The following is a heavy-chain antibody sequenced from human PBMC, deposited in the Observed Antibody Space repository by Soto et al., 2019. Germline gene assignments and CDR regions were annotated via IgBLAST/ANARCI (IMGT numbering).Heavy chain of an antibody. Sequence: QVQLVQSGAEVKKPGSSVRVSCKASGGTFSEYGFSWVRQAPGQGLKWMGGIVPKFTTANYPQKSQGRVTITADRSTNTVYLRLGSLTSEDTAVYFCARENFTADHFDRAGYWPLHHWGQGTLVSVS. D-gene: IGHD3-22*01. V-gene: IGHV1-69*06. J-gene: IGHJ1*01. CDR1: GGTFSEYG. CDR2: IVPKFTTA. CDR3: ARENFTADHFDRAGYWPLHH.